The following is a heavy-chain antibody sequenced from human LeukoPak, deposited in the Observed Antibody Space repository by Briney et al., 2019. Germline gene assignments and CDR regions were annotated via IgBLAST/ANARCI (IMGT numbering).Heavy chain of an antibody. CDR1: GYTFTSYG. D-gene: IGHD2-2*01. Sequence: ASVKVSCRASGYTFTSYGISWVRQAPGQGLEWTGWISAYNGSTNYAQKLQGRVTITTDTSTSTAYMELRSLRYDDTAVYYCARDYCSSTSCYLGHYYYYGMDVWGQGTTVTVSS. J-gene: IGHJ6*02. CDR3: ARDYCSSTSCYLGHYYYYGMDV. V-gene: IGHV1-18*01. CDR2: ISAYNGST.